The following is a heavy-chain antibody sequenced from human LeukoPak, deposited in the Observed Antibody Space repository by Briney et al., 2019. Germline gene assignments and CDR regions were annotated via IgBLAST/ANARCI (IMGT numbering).Heavy chain of an antibody. J-gene: IGHJ4*02. CDR1: GFTFSSYG. D-gene: IGHD1-26*01. V-gene: IGHV3-33*01. CDR2: IWYDGGNK. CDR3: ARGPYSGSYRATTGPDY. Sequence: GGSLRLSCAASGFTFSSYGMHWVRQAPGKGLEWVAVIWYDGGNKYYAESVKGRFTISRDNSKNTLYLQMNSLRAEDTAVYYCARGPYSGSYRATTGPDYWGQGTLVTVSS.